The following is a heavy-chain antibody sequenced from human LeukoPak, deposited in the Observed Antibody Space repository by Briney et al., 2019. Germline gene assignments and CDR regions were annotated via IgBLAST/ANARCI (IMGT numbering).Heavy chain of an antibody. CDR1: GVTFSIYT. CDR3: AKEMYSSSWPYYFDY. Sequence: GGSLRLSCAASGVTFSIYTMSCGRDTPREGLWCGSAISVSGGSTYYEDSVKGRFTISRDNSKNTLYLQMNSLRAEDTAVYYCAKEMYSSSWPYYFDYWGQGTLVTVSS. D-gene: IGHD6-13*01. J-gene: IGHJ4*02. V-gene: IGHV3-23*02. CDR2: ISVSGGST.